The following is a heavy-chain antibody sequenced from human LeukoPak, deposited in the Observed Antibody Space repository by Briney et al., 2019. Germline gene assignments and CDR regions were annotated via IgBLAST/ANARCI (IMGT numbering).Heavy chain of an antibody. Sequence: GGSLRLSCVASGFTFSSYWMNWVRQAPGKGLEWVANIKQDGSEKYYVDSVKGRFTISRDNAKNSLYLQMNSLRAEDTAVYYCARDRRYCSSTSCFRGDWFDPWGQGTLVTVSS. CDR2: IKQDGSEK. D-gene: IGHD2-2*01. CDR1: GFTFSSYW. V-gene: IGHV3-7*01. J-gene: IGHJ5*02. CDR3: ARDRRYCSSTSCFRGDWFDP.